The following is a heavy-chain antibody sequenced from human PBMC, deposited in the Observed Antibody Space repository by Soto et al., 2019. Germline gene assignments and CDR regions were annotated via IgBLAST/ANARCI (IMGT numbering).Heavy chain of an antibody. CDR1: GFTFRSYD. Sequence: GGSLRLSCAASGFTFRSYDMSWVRQAPGKGLEWVSSISGSGGTTYYADSVKGRFTISRDNSKNTLYLQMNSLRAEDTAVYYCARDRITTVTTLAAFDIWGQGTMVTVSS. CDR2: ISGSGGTT. D-gene: IGHD4-17*01. CDR3: ARDRITTVTTLAAFDI. J-gene: IGHJ3*02. V-gene: IGHV3-23*01.